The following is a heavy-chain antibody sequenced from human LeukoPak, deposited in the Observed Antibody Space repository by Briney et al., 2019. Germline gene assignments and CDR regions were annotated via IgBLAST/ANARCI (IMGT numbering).Heavy chain of an antibody. D-gene: IGHD5-18*01. CDR3: AAGYSYGYGDY. CDR2: INPSGDST. V-gene: IGHV1-46*03. CDR1: GYTFTRYY. Sequence: GVSVKVSCKASGYTFTRYYMHWVRQAPGQGLEWMGIINPSGDSTSYAQKFQGRVTMTRDTSTSTVYMELSSLRSEDTAVYYCAAGYSYGYGDYWGQGTLVTVSS. J-gene: IGHJ4*02.